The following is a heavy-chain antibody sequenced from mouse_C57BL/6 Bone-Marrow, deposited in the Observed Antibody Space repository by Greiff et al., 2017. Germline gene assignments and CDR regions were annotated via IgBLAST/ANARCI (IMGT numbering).Heavy chain of an antibody. V-gene: IGHV1-82*01. CDR1: GYAFSSSW. Sequence: QVQLKQSGPELVKPGASVTISCKASGYAFSSSWMNWVKQRPGKGLEWIGRIYPGDGDTNYNGKLKGKATLTADKSSSTAYMQLSSLTSEDSAVYFCARDRAYYYDYDDGAYYFDYWGQGTTLTVSS. D-gene: IGHD2-4*01. J-gene: IGHJ2*01. CDR3: ARDRAYYYDYDDGAYYFDY. CDR2: IYPGDGDT.